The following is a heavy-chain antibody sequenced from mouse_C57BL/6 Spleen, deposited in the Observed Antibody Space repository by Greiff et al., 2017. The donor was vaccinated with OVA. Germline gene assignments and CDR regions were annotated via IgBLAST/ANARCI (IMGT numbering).Heavy chain of an antibody. CDR2: IYPGDGDT. J-gene: IGHJ4*01. V-gene: IGHV1-82*01. CDR3: ARDSSEGAMDY. CDR1: GYAFSSSW. Sequence: QVQLQQSGPELVKPGASVKISCKASGYAFSSSWMNWVKQRPGKGLEWIGRIYPGDGDTNYNGKFKGKATLTADKSSSTAYMQLSSLTSEDSAVYFCARDSSEGAMDYWGQGTSGTVSS. D-gene: IGHD3-2*02.